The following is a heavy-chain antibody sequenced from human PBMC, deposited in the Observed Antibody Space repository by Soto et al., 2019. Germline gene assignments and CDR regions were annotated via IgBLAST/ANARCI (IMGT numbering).Heavy chain of an antibody. CDR3: ARGIGYCSGGSCYPPRYYYYYMDV. J-gene: IGHJ6*03. CDR2: INHSGST. CDR1: GVSFSGYY. D-gene: IGHD2-15*01. Sequence: SETLSLTCAVYGVSFSGYYWSWIRQPPGKGLEWIGEINHSGSTNYNPSLKSRVTISVDTSKNQFSLKLSSVTAADTAVYYCARGIGYCSGGSCYPPRYYYYYMDVWGKGTTVTVSS. V-gene: IGHV4-34*01.